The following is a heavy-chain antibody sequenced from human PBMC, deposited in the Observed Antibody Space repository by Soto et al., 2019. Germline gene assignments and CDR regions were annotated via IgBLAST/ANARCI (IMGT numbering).Heavy chain of an antibody. V-gene: IGHV4-30-2*05. Sequence: PSETLSLTCDFSGDTISTGGYTWAWIRQPPGKALEWIGHTYHSGNPYYNPSLKSRITINPDTSKNQFSLQLNSVTPEDTAVYYCASGWAINYWGQGTQVTVSS. CDR1: GDTISTGGYT. CDR2: TYHSGNP. CDR3: ASGWAINY. D-gene: IGHD6-19*01. J-gene: IGHJ4*02.